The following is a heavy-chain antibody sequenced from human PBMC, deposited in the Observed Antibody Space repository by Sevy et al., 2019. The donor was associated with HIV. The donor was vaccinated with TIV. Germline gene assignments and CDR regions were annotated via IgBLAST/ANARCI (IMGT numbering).Heavy chain of an antibody. J-gene: IGHJ1*01. CDR1: GYTFTNYF. D-gene: IGHD1-26*01. V-gene: IGHV1-18*01. Sequence: ASVKVSCKTSGYTFTNYFITWVRQAPGQGLEWMGRISRYDTNYAQKFQGRVTMTTDTSTSTVYMESRSLKSDDTAVYYCARAPSGSQGPGQYFHHWGQGTLVTVSS. CDR2: ISRYDT. CDR3: ARAPSGSQGPGQYFHH.